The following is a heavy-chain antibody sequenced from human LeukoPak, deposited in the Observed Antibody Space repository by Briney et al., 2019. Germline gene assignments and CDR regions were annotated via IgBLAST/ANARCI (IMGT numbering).Heavy chain of an antibody. J-gene: IGHJ6*03. V-gene: IGHV4-39*07. CDR3: ARSITIFGVVSPSYYMDV. Sequence: PSETLSLTCTVSGGSISSSSYYWGWIRQPPGKGLEWIRSIYYSGSTYYNPSLKSRVTISVDTSKNQFSLKLSSVTAADTAVYYCARSITIFGVVSPSYYMDVWGKGTTVTVSS. D-gene: IGHD3-3*01. CDR2: IYYSGST. CDR1: GGSISSSSYY.